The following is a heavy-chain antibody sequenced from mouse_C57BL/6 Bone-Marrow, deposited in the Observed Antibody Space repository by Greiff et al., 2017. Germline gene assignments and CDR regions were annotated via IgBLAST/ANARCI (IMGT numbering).Heavy chain of an antibody. CDR3: AREGWFYFDY. J-gene: IGHJ2*01. CDR2: IDTSDSYT. Sequence: QVQLQQPGAELVMPGASVKLSCKASGFTFTSYWMHWVKQRPGQGLEWIGEIDTSDSYTNSNQKFKGKSTLTVDKSSSTPYMQLSSLTSEDSAVYYCAREGWFYFDYWGQGTTLTVSS. CDR1: GFTFTSYW. D-gene: IGHD2-3*01. V-gene: IGHV1-69*01.